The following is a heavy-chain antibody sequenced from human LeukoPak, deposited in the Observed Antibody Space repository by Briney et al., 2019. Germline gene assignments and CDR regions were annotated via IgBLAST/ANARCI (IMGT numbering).Heavy chain of an antibody. CDR1: GYTVPNYY. CDR2: INPTGRYT. V-gene: IGHV1-46*01. J-gene: IGHJ4*02. CDR3: ASFDSIGHYRFVY. D-gene: IGHD3-22*01. Sequence: ASVKVSCKASGYTVPNYYVHWLRQAPGQGLEWVGMINPTGRYTRHAQNFQGRVTMTRDASTHTAYMELDSLTSDDTALYYCASFDSIGHYRFVYWGQGTLVTVSA.